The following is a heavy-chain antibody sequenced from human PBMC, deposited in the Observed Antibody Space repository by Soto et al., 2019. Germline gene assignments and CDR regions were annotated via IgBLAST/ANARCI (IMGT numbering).Heavy chain of an antibody. Sequence: QVHLVQSGAEVVKPGASVKVSCKASGYTFTGYYIHWVRQAPGQGLEWMGWINPNSGGANIAQKFQGWVTMTTDTSISTAYMELTALRPNATAVYYCARDYYDGRASYGLAIWGQGTKVPVAA. V-gene: IGHV1-2*04. D-gene: IGHD3-16*01. CDR1: GYTFTGYY. CDR3: ARDYYDGRASYGLAI. CDR2: INPNSGGA. J-gene: IGHJ3*01.